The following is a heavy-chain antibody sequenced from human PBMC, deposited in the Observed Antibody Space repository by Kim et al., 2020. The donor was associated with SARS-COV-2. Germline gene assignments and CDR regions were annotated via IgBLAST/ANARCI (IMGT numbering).Heavy chain of an antibody. D-gene: IGHD3-22*01. CDR2: IYTSGST. CDR3: AREGYYDSSGHYGGFDP. J-gene: IGHJ5*02. Sequence: SETLSLTCTVSGGSISSYYWSWIRQPAGKGLEWIGRIYTSGSTNYNPSLKSRVTMSVDTSKNQFSLKLSSVTAADTAVYYCAREGYYDSSGHYGGFDPWGQGTLVTVSS. CDR1: GGSISSYY. V-gene: IGHV4-4*07.